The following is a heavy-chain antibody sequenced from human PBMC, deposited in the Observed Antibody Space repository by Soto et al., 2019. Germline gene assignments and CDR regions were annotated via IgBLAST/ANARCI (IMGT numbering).Heavy chain of an antibody. Sequence: EVQLVQSGAEVKKPGESLKISCKGSGYRFTNWIGWVRQMPGKGPEWMGIISPGDSDTRDSPSFQGQVPFSVDKSISTAYLQWSSLKASDTAMYYCARQEGVGHFDYWGQGTLVTVSS. CDR3: ARQEGVGHFDY. D-gene: IGHD3-10*01. CDR2: ISPGDSDT. CDR1: GYRFTNW. J-gene: IGHJ4*02. V-gene: IGHV5-51*01.